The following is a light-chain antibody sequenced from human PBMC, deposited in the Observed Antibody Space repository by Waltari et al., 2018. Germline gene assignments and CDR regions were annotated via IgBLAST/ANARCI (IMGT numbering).Light chain of an antibody. CDR1: QSLLYRDGYTY. CDR2: RVS. J-gene: IGKJ1*01. CDR3: MQGAHWPPT. V-gene: IGKV2-30*01. Sequence: VVVTQSPLSLPVTPRQPASMSCTSSQSLLYRDGYTYLNWFHQRPGQSPRRLIYRVSSRDSGVPDRFSGSGSGADFTLNISRVEAEDVGVYYCMQGAHWPPTFGQGTNLDIK.